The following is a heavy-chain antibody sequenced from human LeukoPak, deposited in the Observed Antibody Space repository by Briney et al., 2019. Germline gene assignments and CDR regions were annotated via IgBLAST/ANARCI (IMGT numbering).Heavy chain of an antibody. CDR3: ARDGDSYGYGNWFDP. J-gene: IGHJ5*02. Sequence: SVKVSCKASGGTFSSYAISWVRQAPGQGLEWMGGIIPIFGTANYAQKFQGRVTITADESTSTAYMELSSLRSEDTAVYYCARDGDSYGYGNWFDPWGQGTLVTVSS. CDR1: GGTFSSYA. D-gene: IGHD5-18*01. V-gene: IGHV1-69*01. CDR2: IIPIFGTA.